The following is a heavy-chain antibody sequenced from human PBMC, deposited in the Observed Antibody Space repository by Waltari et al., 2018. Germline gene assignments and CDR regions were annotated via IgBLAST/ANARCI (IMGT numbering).Heavy chain of an antibody. CDR2: MNPNSSNT. CDR3: ARCGSGYDFALDI. CDR1: GYTFTSYD. Sequence: QVQLVQSGAEVKKPGASVKVSCKASGYTFTSYDINWVRQATGQGLEWMGRMNPNSSNTRYAHKYPGRVTITRNTSISTAYMGLSSLRSKYKAVYYCARCGSGYDFALDIWGQGTMITVSS. J-gene: IGHJ3*02. V-gene: IGHV1-8*03. D-gene: IGHD5-12*01.